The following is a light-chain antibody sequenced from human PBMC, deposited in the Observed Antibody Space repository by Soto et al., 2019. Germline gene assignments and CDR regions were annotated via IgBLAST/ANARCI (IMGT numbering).Light chain of an antibody. J-gene: IGKJ5*01. CDR2: AAS. V-gene: IGKV1-8*01. CDR3: QQYYSYPLIT. Sequence: AIRMTQSPSSFSASTGDRVTITCRASQGISSYLAWYQQKPGKAPKLLLYAASTLQSGVPSRFSGSGSGTDFTLTISCLQSEDFATYYCQQYYSYPLITFGQGTRLEI. CDR1: QGISSY.